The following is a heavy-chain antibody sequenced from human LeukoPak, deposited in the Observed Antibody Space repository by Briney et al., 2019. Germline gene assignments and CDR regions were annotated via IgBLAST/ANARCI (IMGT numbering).Heavy chain of an antibody. CDR3: ARGYSSSWYYFDY. CDR1: GGSISSYY. J-gene: IGHJ4*02. D-gene: IGHD6-13*01. V-gene: IGHV4-59*08. CDR2: IYYSGST. Sequence: PSETLSLTCTVSGGSISSYYWSWIRQPPGKGLEWIGYIYYSGSTNYSPSLKSRVTISVDTSKNQFSLKLSSVTAADTAVYYCARGYSSSWYYFDYWGQGTLVTVSS.